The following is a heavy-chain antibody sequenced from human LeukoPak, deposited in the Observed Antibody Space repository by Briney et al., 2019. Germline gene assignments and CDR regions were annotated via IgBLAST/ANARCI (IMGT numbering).Heavy chain of an antibody. CDR2: INTNTGNP. Sequence: GASVKVSCKASGYTFTSYAMNWVRQAPGQGLEWMGWINTNTGNPTYAQGFTGRFVFSLDTSVSTAYLQISSLKAEDTAVYYCAREGYSYGYGVWFDPWGREPWSPSPQ. J-gene: IGHJ5*02. D-gene: IGHD5-18*01. CDR3: AREGYSYGYGVWFDP. V-gene: IGHV7-4-1*02. CDR1: GYTFTSYA.